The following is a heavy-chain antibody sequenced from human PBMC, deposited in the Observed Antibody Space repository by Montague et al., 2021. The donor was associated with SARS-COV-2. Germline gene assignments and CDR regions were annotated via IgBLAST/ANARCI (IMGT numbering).Heavy chain of an antibody. CDR3: ARDVGWYSSSWFDY. CDR2: IYYSGST. Sequence: TLSLTCAVSGGSFSSYYWSWIRQHPGKGLEWIGYIYYSGSTYYNPSLKSRVTISVDTSKNQLSLKLSSVTAADTAVYYCARDVGWYSSSWFDYWGQGTLVTVSS. CDR1: GGSFSSYY. J-gene: IGHJ4*02. V-gene: IGHV4-31*11. D-gene: IGHD6-13*01.